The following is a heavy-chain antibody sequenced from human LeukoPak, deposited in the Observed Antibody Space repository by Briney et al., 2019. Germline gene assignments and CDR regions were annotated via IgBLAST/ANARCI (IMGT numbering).Heavy chain of an antibody. D-gene: IGHD6-13*01. V-gene: IGHV1-69*04. CDR1: GGTFSSYA. CDR3: AREPSIAAAGLDY. J-gene: IGHJ4*02. Sequence: ASVKVSCKASGGTFSSYAISWVRQAPGQGLEWMGRIIPILGIANYAQKFQGRVTITADKSTSTAYMELSSLRSEDTAVYYCAREPSIAAAGLDYWGQGTLVNVSS. CDR2: IIPILGIA.